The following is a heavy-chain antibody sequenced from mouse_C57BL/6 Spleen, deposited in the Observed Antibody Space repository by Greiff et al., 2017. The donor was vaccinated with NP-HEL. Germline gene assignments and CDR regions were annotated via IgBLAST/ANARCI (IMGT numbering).Heavy chain of an antibody. CDR3: ARSYSNNYYAMDY. J-gene: IGHJ4*01. CDR2: INPGSGGT. D-gene: IGHD2-5*01. CDR1: GYAFTNYL. Sequence: VQLQQSGAELVRPGTSVKVSCKASGYAFTNYLIEWVKQRPGQGLEWIGVINPGSGGTNYNEKFKGKATLTADKSSSTAYMQLSSLTSEDSAVYFCARSYSNNYYAMDYWGQGTSVTVSS. V-gene: IGHV1-54*01.